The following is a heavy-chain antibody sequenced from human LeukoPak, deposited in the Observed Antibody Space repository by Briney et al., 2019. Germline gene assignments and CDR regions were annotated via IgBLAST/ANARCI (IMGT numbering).Heavy chain of an antibody. V-gene: IGHV3-23*01. CDR3: ARGRGLPVRPPNEVFLDY. CDR1: GFTFSSYA. Sequence: GGCLRLSSAASGFTFSSYAMSWVRQAPGKGLEWVSGISGSGVNTYYANSVKGRFTISRDKFMNTLYLQMNSLRAEDTAVYYCARGRGLPVRPPNEVFLDYWGRGTLVTVSS. CDR2: ISGSGVNT. J-gene: IGHJ4*02. D-gene: IGHD6-6*01.